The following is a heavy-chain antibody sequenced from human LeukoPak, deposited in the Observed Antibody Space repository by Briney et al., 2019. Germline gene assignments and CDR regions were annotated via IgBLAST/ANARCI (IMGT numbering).Heavy chain of an antibody. Sequence: GGSLRLSCAASGFTVSNNYMSWVRQAPGKGLEWVSVIYSGGSTSYADSVKGRFTISRDNSKNTLYLQMNNLRAEDTAVYNCARSGESLGDGLVMDVWGQGTTVTVSS. CDR2: IYSGGST. J-gene: IGHJ6*02. CDR1: GFTVSNNY. D-gene: IGHD3-10*01. CDR3: ARSGESLGDGLVMDV. V-gene: IGHV3-66*01.